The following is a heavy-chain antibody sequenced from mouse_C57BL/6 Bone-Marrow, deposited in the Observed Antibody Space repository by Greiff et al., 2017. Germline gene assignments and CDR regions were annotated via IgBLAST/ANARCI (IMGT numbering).Heavy chain of an antibody. CDR1: GFTFSSYG. D-gene: IGHD1-1*01. Sequence: EVMLVESGGDLVKPGGSLKLSCAASGFTFSSYGMSWVRQTPDKRLEWVATISSGGSYTYYPDSVKGRFTISSDNAKNTLYLQMSSLKSEDTAMYYCARHGSYVPYYAMDYWGQGTSVTVSS. CDR2: ISSGGSYT. J-gene: IGHJ4*01. CDR3: ARHGSYVPYYAMDY. V-gene: IGHV5-6*01.